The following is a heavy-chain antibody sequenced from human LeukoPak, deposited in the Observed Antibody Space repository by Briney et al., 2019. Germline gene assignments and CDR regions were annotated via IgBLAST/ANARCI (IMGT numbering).Heavy chain of an antibody. Sequence: ETLSLTCTVSGGSISSYYWSWIRQPPGKGLEWIGYIYYSGSTSYNPSLKSRVTISVDTSKNQFSLKLSSVTAADTAVYYCARGGYSYGMWGQGTLVTVSS. CDR3: ARGGYSYGM. V-gene: IGHV4-59*01. D-gene: IGHD5-18*01. J-gene: IGHJ4*02. CDR1: GGSISSYY. CDR2: IYYSGST.